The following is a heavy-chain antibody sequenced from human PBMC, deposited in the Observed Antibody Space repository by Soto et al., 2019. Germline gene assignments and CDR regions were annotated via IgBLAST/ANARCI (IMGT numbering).Heavy chain of an antibody. CDR3: ARDHVMAPWCGGDCYAPYFDY. J-gene: IGHJ4*02. CDR1: GFTFSSYA. CDR2: ISYDGSNK. V-gene: IGHV3-30-3*01. Sequence: QVQLVESGGGVVQPGRSLRLSCAASGFTFSSYAMHWVRQAPGKGLEWVAVISYDGSNKYYADSVKGRFTISRDNSKNXLXRXXNSLRAEDTAVYYCARDHVMAPWCGGDCYAPYFDYWGQGTLVTVSS. D-gene: IGHD2-21*02.